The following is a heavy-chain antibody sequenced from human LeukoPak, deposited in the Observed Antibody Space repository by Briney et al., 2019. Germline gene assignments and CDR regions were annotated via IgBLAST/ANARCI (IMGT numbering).Heavy chain of an antibody. CDR3: ARDPGYCTNGVCYTDRYYFDY. CDR2: INPNSGGT. CDR1: GYTFTGYY. V-gene: IGHV1-2*06. Sequence: ASVKVSCKASGYTFTGYYMHWVRQAPGQGLEWMGRINPNSGGTNYAQKFQGRVTMTRDTSISTAYMELSRLRSDDTAVYYCARDPGYCTNGVCYTDRYYFDYWGRGTLVTVSS. D-gene: IGHD2-8*01. J-gene: IGHJ4*02.